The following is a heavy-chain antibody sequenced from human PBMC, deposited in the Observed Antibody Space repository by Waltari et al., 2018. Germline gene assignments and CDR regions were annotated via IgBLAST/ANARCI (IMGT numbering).Heavy chain of an antibody. CDR2: RIPILGRA. J-gene: IGHJ2*01. CDR3: ARVGSGSYDNYYWYCDL. D-gene: IGHD3-10*01. V-gene: IGHV1-69*09. Sequence: QVQLVQAGAEVKKPGSSVKVSCKASGCTFSSYAISWVRQAPGQGLEWMGMRIPILGRASAAQKFQGIGTITADKATSKAYMELGSLRSEDTAVYYCARVGSGSYDNYYWYCDLWGRGTLVTVGS. CDR1: GCTFSSYA.